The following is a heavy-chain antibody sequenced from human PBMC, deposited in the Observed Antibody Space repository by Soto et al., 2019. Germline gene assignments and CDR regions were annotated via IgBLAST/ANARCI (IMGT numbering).Heavy chain of an antibody. CDR3: ARELYYGSASYDY. D-gene: IGHD3-10*01. V-gene: IGHV4-31*03. CDR1: GGSISSGGYY. Sequence: SETLSLTCTVSGGSISSGGYYWSWIRQHPGKGLEWIGYIYYSGSTYYNPSLKSRVTISVDTSKNQFSLKLSSVTAADTAVYYCARELYYGSASYDYWGQGTLVTVSS. J-gene: IGHJ4*02. CDR2: IYYSGST.